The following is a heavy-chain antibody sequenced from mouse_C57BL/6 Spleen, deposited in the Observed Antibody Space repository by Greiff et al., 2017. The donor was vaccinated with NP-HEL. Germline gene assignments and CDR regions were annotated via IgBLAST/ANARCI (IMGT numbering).Heavy chain of an antibody. Sequence: QVQLQQSGAELVRPGTSVKVSCKASGYAFTNYLIEWVKQRPGQGLEWIGVINPGSGGTNYNEKFKGKATLTADKSSSTAYMQLSSLTYEDSAVYYCARARFDGVAFDYWGQGTTLTVSS. CDR3: ARARFDGVAFDY. J-gene: IGHJ2*01. CDR1: GYAFTNYL. V-gene: IGHV1-54*01. D-gene: IGHD2-3*01. CDR2: INPGSGGT.